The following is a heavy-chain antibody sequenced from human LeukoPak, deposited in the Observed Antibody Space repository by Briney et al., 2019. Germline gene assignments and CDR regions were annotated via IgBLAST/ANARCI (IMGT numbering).Heavy chain of an antibody. D-gene: IGHD3-22*01. Sequence: ASVKVSCKTSGYIFTTDGISWVRQAPGQGLEWMGWISTYDGNTNYAQKIQGRVTMTTDTSTSTAYMELSSLRSEDTAVYYCARVDSKLTYYYDSSGYSDAFDIWGQGTMVTVSS. J-gene: IGHJ3*02. CDR2: ISTYDGNT. CDR1: GYIFTTDG. CDR3: ARVDSKLTYYYDSSGYSDAFDI. V-gene: IGHV1-18*01.